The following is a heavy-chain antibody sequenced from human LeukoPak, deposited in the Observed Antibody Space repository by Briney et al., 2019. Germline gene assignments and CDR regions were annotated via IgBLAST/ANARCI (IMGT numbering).Heavy chain of an antibody. Sequence: GGSLRLSCVASGFNFNYYAMHWVRQAPGKGLEYISALNSNGGSTYYANSVKGRFTISRDNSKNTLYLQMNSLRAEDTAVYYCATHHYGSGSYFLKNWGQGTLVTVSS. CDR3: ATHHYGSGSYFLKN. CDR2: LNSNGGST. D-gene: IGHD3-10*01. CDR1: GFNFNYYA. V-gene: IGHV3-64*01. J-gene: IGHJ4*02.